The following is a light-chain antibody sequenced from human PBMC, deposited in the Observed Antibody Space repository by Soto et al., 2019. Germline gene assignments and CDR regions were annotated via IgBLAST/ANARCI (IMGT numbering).Light chain of an antibody. CDR2: VAS. J-gene: IGKJ1*01. CDR3: QQFIKWPWT. Sequence: EILVTQSPATQSVSPGERATLSCRASHSFNSDLAWYQKKPGQAPRLLIYVASTRATGTPARFSGSGSGKEFALTISSLQPEDSAVYYCQQFIKWPWTFGQGTKVDIK. CDR1: HSFNSD. V-gene: IGKV3-15*01.